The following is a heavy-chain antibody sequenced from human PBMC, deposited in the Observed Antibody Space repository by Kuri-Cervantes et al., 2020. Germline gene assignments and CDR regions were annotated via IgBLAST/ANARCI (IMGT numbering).Heavy chain of an antibody. Sequence: ETLSLTCGASGFIFSNSWMHWVRQVPGKGLVWVSRINIDGTDVTYADSVKGRFTISRDNAKNSLYLQMNSLRAEDTAVYYCARDQSNWGSLSAFDIWGQGTMVTVSS. CDR2: INIDGTDV. CDR1: GFIFSNSW. J-gene: IGHJ3*02. V-gene: IGHV3-74*01. CDR3: ARDQSNWGSLSAFDI. D-gene: IGHD7-27*01.